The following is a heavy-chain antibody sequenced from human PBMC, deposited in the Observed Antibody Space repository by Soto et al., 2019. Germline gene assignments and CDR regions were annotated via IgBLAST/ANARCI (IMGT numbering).Heavy chain of an antibody. Sequence: GGPLRPSFPASGFTFSGIAMSWVRRAPGKGLEWLALISYDGSSKYNADSVKGRFTISRENSNNTLYLQLSSLRPEDTAVYYCARTTAVAGTPEFDYWGQGALVTVSS. D-gene: IGHD6-19*01. J-gene: IGHJ4*02. CDR3: ARTTAVAGTPEFDY. CDR1: GFTFSGIA. CDR2: ISYDGSSK. V-gene: IGHV3-30-3*01.